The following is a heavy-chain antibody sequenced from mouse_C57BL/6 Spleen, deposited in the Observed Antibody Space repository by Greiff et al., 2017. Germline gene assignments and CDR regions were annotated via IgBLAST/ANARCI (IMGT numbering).Heavy chain of an antibody. J-gene: IGHJ3*01. CDR3: ARGNYSNFPFAY. D-gene: IGHD2-5*01. CDR1: GFTFSSYA. Sequence: EVMLVESGGGLVKPGGSLKLSCAASGFTFSSYAMSWVRQTPEKRLAWVATISDGGSYTYYPDNVKGRFTISRDNAKNNLYLQMSHLKSEDTAMYYCARGNYSNFPFAYWGQGTLVTVSA. V-gene: IGHV5-4*03. CDR2: ISDGGSYT.